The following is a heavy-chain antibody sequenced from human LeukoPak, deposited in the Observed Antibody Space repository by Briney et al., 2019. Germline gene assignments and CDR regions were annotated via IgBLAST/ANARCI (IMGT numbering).Heavy chain of an antibody. CDR3: AKAKGRGSPGRDYFDY. D-gene: IGHD3-10*01. V-gene: IGHV4-4*02. Sequence: PSETLSLTCGVSGGSISSSYWWSWVRQPPGKGLEWIGEIYHSGSTNYNPSLKSRVTISVDKSKNQFSLNLSSVTAADTAVYYCAKAKGRGSPGRDYFDYWGQGTLVTVSS. J-gene: IGHJ4*02. CDR1: GGSISSSYW. CDR2: IYHSGST.